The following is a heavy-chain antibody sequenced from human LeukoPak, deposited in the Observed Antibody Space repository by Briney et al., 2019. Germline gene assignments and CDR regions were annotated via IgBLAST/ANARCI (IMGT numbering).Heavy chain of an antibody. CDR2: VYYSGST. V-gene: IGHV4-59*08. CDR3: ARAGGSSSWYRFDY. J-gene: IGHJ4*02. D-gene: IGHD6-13*01. CDR1: GGSISSYY. Sequence: PSETLSLTCTVSGGSISSYYWSWIRQPPGKGLEWIGYVYYSGSTNYNPSLKSRVTISVDTSKNQFSLKLSSVTAADTAVYYYARAGGSSSWYRFDYWGQGTLVTVSS.